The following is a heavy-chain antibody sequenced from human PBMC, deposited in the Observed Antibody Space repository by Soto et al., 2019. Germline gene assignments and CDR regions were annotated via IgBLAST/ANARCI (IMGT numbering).Heavy chain of an antibody. V-gene: IGHV1-69*12. Sequence: QVQLVQSGAEVKKPGSSVKVSCKASGGTFSTYTMSWVRQAPGQGLEWMGGIIPMFGTTTYAENFQGRGTITADESTSTAYMELTSLRSEDTAVYYCTRDLYYFDSSAYYGHNWFDPWGQGTRVTVSS. D-gene: IGHD3-22*01. CDR3: TRDLYYFDSSAYYGHNWFDP. CDR1: GGTFSTYT. CDR2: IIPMFGTT. J-gene: IGHJ5*02.